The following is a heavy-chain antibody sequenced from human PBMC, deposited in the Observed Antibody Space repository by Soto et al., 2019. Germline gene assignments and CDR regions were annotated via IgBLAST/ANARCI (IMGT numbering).Heavy chain of an antibody. CDR1: GGSVSSGSYY. CDR2: IYYSGST. CDR3: ARDLIAVAGTSYYYGMDV. Sequence: SETMSLTCTVAGGSVSSGSYYWSWLKKPPGKGLEWIGYIYYSGSTNYNPSLKSRVTISVDTSKNQFSLKLSSVTAADTAVYYCARDLIAVAGTSYYYGMDVWGQGTTVTVSS. D-gene: IGHD6-19*01. V-gene: IGHV4-61*01. J-gene: IGHJ6*02.